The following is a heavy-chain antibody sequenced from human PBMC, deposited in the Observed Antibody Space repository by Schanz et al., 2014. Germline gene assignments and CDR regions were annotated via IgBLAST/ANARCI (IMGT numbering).Heavy chain of an antibody. D-gene: IGHD3-10*01. CDR2: ISSDGFNK. J-gene: IGHJ4*02. V-gene: IGHV3-30*04. CDR1: RFTFSTYA. Sequence: QVQLVESEGGVVQPGGSLRLSCAASRFTFSTYAMHWVRQAPGKGLGWLAVISSDGFNKFYADSVKGRFTISRDNSKNTLYLQMNSLRTEDTAVYYCARGDMVRGVFDYWGQGTLVTVSS. CDR3: ARGDMVRGVFDY.